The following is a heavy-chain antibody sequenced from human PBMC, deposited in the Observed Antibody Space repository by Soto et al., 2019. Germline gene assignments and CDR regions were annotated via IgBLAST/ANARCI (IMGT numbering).Heavy chain of an antibody. V-gene: IGHV4-30-4*01. CDR1: GGSISGGDYY. CDR3: ARGATVITPFYYYGMDV. J-gene: IGHJ6*02. CDR2: IYYTGST. Sequence: QVQLQQSGPGLVKPSQTLSLTCTVSGGSISGGDYYWSWIRQPPGKGLEWIGYIYYTGSTYYNASLESRVTLSVDTSENRFSLKLNSVTAADTAVYYCARGATVITPFYYYGMDVWGQGTTVTVSS. D-gene: IGHD3-22*01.